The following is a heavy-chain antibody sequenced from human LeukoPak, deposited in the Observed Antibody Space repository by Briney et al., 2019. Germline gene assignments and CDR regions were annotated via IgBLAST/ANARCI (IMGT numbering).Heavy chain of an antibody. J-gene: IGHJ3*02. V-gene: IGHV3-48*01. Sequence: GSLRLSCAASGFTFSSYSVNWVRQAPGKGLEWVSYISTSSSTIYYADSVKGRFTISRDNARNSLYLQMNSLRAEDTAVYYCARGRYGGNPRTDAFDIWGQGTMVTVSS. D-gene: IGHD4-23*01. CDR1: GFTFSSYS. CDR3: ARGRYGGNPRTDAFDI. CDR2: ISTSSSTI.